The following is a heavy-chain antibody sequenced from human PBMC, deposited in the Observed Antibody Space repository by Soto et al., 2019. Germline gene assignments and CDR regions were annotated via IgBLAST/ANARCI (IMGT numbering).Heavy chain of an antibody. CDR2: IYYSGST. V-gene: IGHV4-61*01. Sequence: QVQLQESGPGLVKPSETLSLTCTVSGGSVSSGSYFWSWIRQPPGKGLEWIGYIYYSGSTNYNPSLQSRVTISVDTSKNQCSLKLSSVTAADTAVYYCARDYSSSSNYYYYYGMDGWGQGTTVTVSS. J-gene: IGHJ6*02. CDR3: ARDYSSSSNYYYYYGMDG. D-gene: IGHD6-6*01. CDR1: GGSVSSGSYF.